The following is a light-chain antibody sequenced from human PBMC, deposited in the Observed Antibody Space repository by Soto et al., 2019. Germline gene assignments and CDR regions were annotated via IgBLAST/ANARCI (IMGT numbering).Light chain of an antibody. J-gene: IGLJ1*01. CDR3: SSYTSISTYV. V-gene: IGLV2-14*01. CDR1: SSDVGGYNF. CDR2: DVT. Sequence: QSVLTQPASVSGSPGQSITISCTGTSSDVGGYNFVSWYQQHPDKAPKLMIYDVTNRPSGVSNRFSGSKSGNTASLTISGLQAEDEAEYCCSSYTSISTYVFGTGTRSPS.